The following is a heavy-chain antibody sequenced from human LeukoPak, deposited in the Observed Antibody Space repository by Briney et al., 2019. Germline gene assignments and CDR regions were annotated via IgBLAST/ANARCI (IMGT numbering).Heavy chain of an antibody. CDR3: ARERKVATGVEWFDP. D-gene: IGHD5-12*01. Sequence: TSSETLSLTCTVSGGSISSYYWSWIRQPPGKGLEWIGYIYYSGSTNYNPSLKSRVTISVDTSKNQFSLKLSSVTAADTAVYYCARERKVATGVEWFDPWGQGTLVTVSS. V-gene: IGHV4-59*01. CDR1: GGSISSYY. J-gene: IGHJ5*02. CDR2: IYYSGST.